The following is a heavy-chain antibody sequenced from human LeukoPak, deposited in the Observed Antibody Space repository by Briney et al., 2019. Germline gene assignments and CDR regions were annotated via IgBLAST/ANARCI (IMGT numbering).Heavy chain of an antibody. J-gene: IGHJ4*02. Sequence: PSETLSLTCTVSGGSISSYYWSWIRQPPGKGLEWIGYIYYSGSTNYNPSLKSRVTISVDTSKNQFSLKLSSVTAADTAVYYCARATVTTLRYYFDYWGQGTLVTVSS. D-gene: IGHD4-11*01. CDR3: ARATVTTLRYYFDY. V-gene: IGHV4-59*01. CDR1: GGSISSYY. CDR2: IYYSGST.